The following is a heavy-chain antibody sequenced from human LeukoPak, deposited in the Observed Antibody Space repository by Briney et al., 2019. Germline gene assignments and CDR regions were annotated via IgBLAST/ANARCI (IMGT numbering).Heavy chain of an antibody. J-gene: IGHJ4*02. CDR1: GFTFSNYN. CDR2: ISSSSSYI. Sequence: GGSLRLSCAASGFTFSNYNMNWVRQAPGKGLEWGSYISSSSSYIYYADAVKGRFTISRDNAKNSLYLQMNSLRAENTAVYYCARDAAAAVRSHFGYWGQGTLVTVSS. CDR3: ARDAAAAVRSHFGY. V-gene: IGHV3-21*01. D-gene: IGHD6-13*01.